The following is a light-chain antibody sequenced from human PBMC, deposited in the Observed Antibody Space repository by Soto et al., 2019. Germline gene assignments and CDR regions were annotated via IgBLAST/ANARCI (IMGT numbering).Light chain of an antibody. CDR3: SSYAGSNNLVV. CDR1: GSDVGAYNF. V-gene: IGLV2-8*01. CDR2: EVY. Sequence: QSALTQPPSASGSPGQSVTISCTGTGSDVGAYNFVSWYQHHPGKALQALIYEVYKRPSGVPDRFSGSKSGNTASLTVSGLQTEDEADYYCSSYAGSNNLVVFGGGTKLTVL. J-gene: IGLJ2*01.